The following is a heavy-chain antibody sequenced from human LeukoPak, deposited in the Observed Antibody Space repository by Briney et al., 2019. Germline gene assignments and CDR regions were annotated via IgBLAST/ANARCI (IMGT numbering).Heavy chain of an antibody. D-gene: IGHD3-10*01. V-gene: IGHV1-46*01. CDR2: INPSGGST. CDR3: ARELQNPMASHDAFDI. Sequence: GASVKVSCKASGYTFTSYYMHWVRQAPGQGLEWMGIINPSGGSTSYAQKFQGRVTMTRDTSTSTVYMELSSLRSEDTAVYYCARELQNPMASHDAFDIWGQGTMVTVSS. J-gene: IGHJ3*02. CDR1: GYTFTSYY.